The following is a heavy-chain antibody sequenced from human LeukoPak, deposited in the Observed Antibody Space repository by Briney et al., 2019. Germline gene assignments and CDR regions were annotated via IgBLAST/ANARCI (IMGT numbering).Heavy chain of an antibody. V-gene: IGHV3-64D*06. J-gene: IGHJ4*02. CDR3: VKERFLWFGELSNYFDY. D-gene: IGHD3-10*01. CDR1: GFTFSSYA. Sequence: GGSLRLSCSASGFTFSSYAMHWVRQAPGKGLGYVSAISSNGGSTYYADSVKGRFTISRDNSKNTLYLQMSSLRAEDTAVYYCVKERFLWFGELSNYFDYWGQGTLVTVSS. CDR2: ISSNGGST.